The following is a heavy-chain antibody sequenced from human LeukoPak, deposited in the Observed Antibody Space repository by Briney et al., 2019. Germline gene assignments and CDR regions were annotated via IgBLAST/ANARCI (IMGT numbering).Heavy chain of an antibody. CDR2: INPNSGGT. CDR1: GYTFTGYY. Sequence: VASVKVSCKASGYTFTGYYMHWVRQAPGQGLEWMGWINPNSGGTNYAQKFQGRVTMTRDTSISTAYMELSRLRSDDTAVYYCARGVHIVVVPAARRNWFDPWGQGTLVTVSS. J-gene: IGHJ5*02. D-gene: IGHD2-2*01. CDR3: ARGVHIVVVPAARRNWFDP. V-gene: IGHV1-2*02.